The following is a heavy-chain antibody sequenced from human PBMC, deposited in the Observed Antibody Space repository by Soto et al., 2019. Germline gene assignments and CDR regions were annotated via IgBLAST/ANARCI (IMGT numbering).Heavy chain of an antibody. CDR2: IYYSGST. CDR3: ARLLLTVTITFDY. V-gene: IGHV4-39*01. CDR1: GGSISSSSYY. J-gene: IGHJ4*02. Sequence: QLQLQESGPGLVKPSETLSLTCTVSGGSISSSSYYWGWIRQPPGKGLEWIGSIYYSGSTYYNPSLKSRVTISVDTSKNQFSLKLSSVTAADTAVYYCARLLLTVTITFDYWGQGTLVTVSS. D-gene: IGHD4-17*01.